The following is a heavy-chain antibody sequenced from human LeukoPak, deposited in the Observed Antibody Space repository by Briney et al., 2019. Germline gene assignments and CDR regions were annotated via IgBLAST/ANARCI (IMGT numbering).Heavy chain of an antibody. CDR3: ARHVQWELRTAYYGMDV. V-gene: IGHV5-51*01. Sequence: GESLKISCKGSGYSFTSYWIGWVRQMPGKGLEWMGIIYPGDSDTRYSPSFQGQVTISADKSISTAYLQWSSLKASDTAMYYCARHVQWELRTAYYGMDVWGQGTTVTVSS. CDR2: IYPGDSDT. J-gene: IGHJ6*02. D-gene: IGHD1-26*01. CDR1: GYSFTSYW.